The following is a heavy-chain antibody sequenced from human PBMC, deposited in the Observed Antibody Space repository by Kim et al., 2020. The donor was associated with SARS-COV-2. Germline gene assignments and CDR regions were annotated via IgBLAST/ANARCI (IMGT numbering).Heavy chain of an antibody. J-gene: IGHJ4*02. CDR1: GYTFTGYY. Sequence: ASVKVSCKASGYTFTGYYMHWVRQAPGQGLEWMGRINPNSGGTNYAQKFQGRVTMTRDTSISTAYMELSRLRSDDTAVYYCAREGDFWSGYLDYWGQGTLVTVSS. V-gene: IGHV1-2*06. D-gene: IGHD3-3*01. CDR2: INPNSGGT. CDR3: AREGDFWSGYLDY.